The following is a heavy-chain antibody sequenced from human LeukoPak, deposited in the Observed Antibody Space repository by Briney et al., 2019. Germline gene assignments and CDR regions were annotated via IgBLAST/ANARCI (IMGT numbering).Heavy chain of an antibody. Sequence: ASVKVSCKASGYTFTGYYMHWMRQAPGQGLEWMGWINPNSGGTNYAQKFQGRVTMTRDTSISTAYMELSRLRSDDTAVYYCASTGIVVVPAASAYWGQGTLVTVSS. CDR3: ASTGIVVVPAASAY. D-gene: IGHD2-2*01. V-gene: IGHV1-2*02. J-gene: IGHJ4*02. CDR2: INPNSGGT. CDR1: GYTFTGYY.